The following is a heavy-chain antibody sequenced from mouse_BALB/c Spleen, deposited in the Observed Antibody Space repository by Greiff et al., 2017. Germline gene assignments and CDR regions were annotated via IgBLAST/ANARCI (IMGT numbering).Heavy chain of an antibody. CDR1: GFTFSSYG. J-gene: IGHJ2*01. V-gene: IGHV5-6*02. CDR2: ISSGGSYT. D-gene: IGHD2-10*01. CDR3: ARHASYGNYFDY. Sequence: EVMLVESGGDLVKPGGSLKLSCAASGFTFSSYGMSWVRQTPDKRLEWVATISSGGSYTYYPDSVKGRFTISRDNAKNTLYLQMSSLKSEDTAMYYCARHASYGNYFDYWGQGTTLTVSS.